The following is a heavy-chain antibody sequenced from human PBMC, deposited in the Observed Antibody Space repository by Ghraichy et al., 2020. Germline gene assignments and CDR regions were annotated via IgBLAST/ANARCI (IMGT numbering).Heavy chain of an antibody. Sequence: SETLSLTCTVSGGSVSSSSYHWAWIRHPPGKGLEWIGSIYYTGTTYYKPSLSSRVTISVDTSKNQFSLRLSSVNAADTAVYYCAREYYSSPGIWGQGTLVTVSS. D-gene: IGHD3-10*01. V-gene: IGHV4-39*02. CDR1: GGSVSSSSYH. CDR2: IYYTGTT. CDR3: AREYYSSPGI. J-gene: IGHJ4*02.